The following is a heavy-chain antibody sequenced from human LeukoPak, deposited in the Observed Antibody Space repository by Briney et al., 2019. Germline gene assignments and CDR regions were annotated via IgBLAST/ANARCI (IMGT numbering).Heavy chain of an antibody. V-gene: IGHV4-4*07. CDR1: GGSISGYY. D-gene: IGHD4-17*01. Sequence: SETLSLTCTISGGSISGYYWSWLRQPAGKGLEWIGRIYISGRTTYNPSLESRVTMSVDTSKNRFSLNLRSVTAADTAVHYCGRGDFGDSDVFRLWGQGTLVSVSS. CDR3: GRGDFGDSDVFRL. CDR2: IYISGRT. J-gene: IGHJ4*02.